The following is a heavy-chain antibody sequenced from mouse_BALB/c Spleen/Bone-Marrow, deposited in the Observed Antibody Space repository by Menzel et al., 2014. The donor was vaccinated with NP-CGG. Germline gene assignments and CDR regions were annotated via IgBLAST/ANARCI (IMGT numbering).Heavy chain of an antibody. J-gene: IGHJ2*01. V-gene: IGHV1S130*01. D-gene: IGHD2-14*01. Sequence: QVQLQQSGSVLVRPGASVKLSCKASGYTFTSSWMHWAKQRPGQGLEWIGEIHLNSGNTNYNEKFKGKATLTVDTSSSTAYVDLRSLTSEDSAVYYCARHYRYAYYFDYWGQGTTLTVSS. CDR1: GYTFTSSW. CDR3: ARHYRYAYYFDY. CDR2: IHLNSGNT.